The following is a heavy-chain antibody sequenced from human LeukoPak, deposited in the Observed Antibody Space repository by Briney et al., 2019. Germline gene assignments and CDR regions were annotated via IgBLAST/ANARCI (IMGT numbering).Heavy chain of an antibody. CDR3: ASGFGLGDCY. Sequence: GGSLRLSCAASGFSFSTYEINWVRQAPGKGLEWISYISSDGSDIYYADSVRGRFTISRDNSKNSLYLHMNTLSAEDTAVYYCASGFGLGDCYWGQGTQVSVSS. CDR1: GFSFSTYE. V-gene: IGHV3-48*03. D-gene: IGHD3-10*01. J-gene: IGHJ4*02. CDR2: ISSDGSDI.